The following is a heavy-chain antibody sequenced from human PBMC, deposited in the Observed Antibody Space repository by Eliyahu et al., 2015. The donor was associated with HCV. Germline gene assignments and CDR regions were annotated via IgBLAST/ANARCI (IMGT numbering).Heavy chain of an antibody. Sequence: QVQLVESGGGVVQPGRSLRLSCAASGFTFSSYGMPWVRQAPGKGLEWVAVIWYDGSNKYYADSVKGRFTISRDNSKNTLYLQMNSLRAEDTAVYYCAREGRRDYENIWYFDLWGRGTLVTVSS. CDR3: AREGRRDYENIWYFDL. V-gene: IGHV3-33*01. J-gene: IGHJ2*01. D-gene: IGHD4-17*01. CDR2: IWYDGSNK. CDR1: GFTFSSYG.